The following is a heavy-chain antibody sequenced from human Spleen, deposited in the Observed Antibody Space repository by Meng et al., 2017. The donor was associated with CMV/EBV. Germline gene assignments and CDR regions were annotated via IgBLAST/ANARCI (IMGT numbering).Heavy chain of an antibody. V-gene: IGHV2-5*02. J-gene: IGHJ5*02. CDR3: AHTRLYDWFDP. CDR1: GFSLSTRGGG. CDR2: IYWDDDK. Sequence: QITLKESGPTLVKPPPTLTLPCTFSGFSLSTRGGGVGLIRQPPGKALEWLALIYWDDDKRYSPSLKSRLTITKDTSKNQVVLTMTNMDPVDTATYYCAHTRLYDWFDPWGQGTLVTVSS. D-gene: IGHD2/OR15-2a*01.